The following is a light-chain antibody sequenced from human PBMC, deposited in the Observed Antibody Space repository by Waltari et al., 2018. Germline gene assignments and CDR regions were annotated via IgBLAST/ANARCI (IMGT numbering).Light chain of an antibody. V-gene: IGLV1-44*01. CDR2: STT. CDR1: IYKLGINT. Sequence: QYVLTQPPSASGTPGRRVTTSCSATIYKLGINTANRYQTFPGTAPKLLIFSTTQRPSVVPDRFSASKSGTSASLAINGLQAADEADYYCGAWDDGVKEWVFGGGTKLTVL. J-gene: IGLJ3*02. CDR3: GAWDDGVKEWV.